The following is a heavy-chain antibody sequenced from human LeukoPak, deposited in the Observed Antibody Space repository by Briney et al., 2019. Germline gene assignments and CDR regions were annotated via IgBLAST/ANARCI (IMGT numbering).Heavy chain of an antibody. V-gene: IGHV4-59*01. CDR2: ISNGGST. CDR1: DDSISGYF. J-gene: IGHJ3*02. CDR3: VRFQPNTGEWAFDI. Sequence: PSETVSLTCIVSDDSISGYFWNWIRQPPGKGLEWIGCISNGGSTIYNPSLESRVTISVDTSKNQLSLKLTSVTAADTALYHCVRFQPNTGEWAFDIWGQGTMVRVSS. D-gene: IGHD1-1*01.